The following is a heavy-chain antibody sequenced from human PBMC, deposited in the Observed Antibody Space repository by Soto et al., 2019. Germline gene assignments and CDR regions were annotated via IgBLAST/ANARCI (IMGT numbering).Heavy chain of an antibody. V-gene: IGHV3-21*05. J-gene: IGHJ6*02. D-gene: IGHD2-2*01. CDR3: ARVPAADFTLPYYYYYGMDV. CDR1: EFTFSTYS. CDR2: ISSSSSYI. Sequence: GGSLRLSCAASEFTFSTYSMNWVRQAPGKGLEWISYISSSSSYIYYADSVKGRFTISRDNAKNSLYLQMNSLRAEDTAVYYCARVPAADFTLPYYYYYGMDVWGQGTTVTVSS.